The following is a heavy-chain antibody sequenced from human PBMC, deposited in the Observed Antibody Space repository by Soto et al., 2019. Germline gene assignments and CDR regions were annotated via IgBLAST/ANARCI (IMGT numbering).Heavy chain of an antibody. Sequence: PSETLSLTCTVSGGSISSGDYYWSWIRQPPGKGLEWIGYIYYSGSTYYNPSLKSRVAISVDTSKNQFSLKLSSVTAADTAVYYCARDTILAILYGGMDVWGQGTTVTVSS. CDR3: ARDTILAILYGGMDV. CDR2: IYYSGST. D-gene: IGHD3-3*02. J-gene: IGHJ6*02. CDR1: GGSISSGDYY. V-gene: IGHV4-30-4*02.